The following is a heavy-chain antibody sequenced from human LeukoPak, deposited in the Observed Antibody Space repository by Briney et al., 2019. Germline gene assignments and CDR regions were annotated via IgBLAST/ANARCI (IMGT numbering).Heavy chain of an antibody. J-gene: IGHJ4*02. Sequence: GGSLRLSCAASGFTFSSYSMNWVRQAPGKGLEWVSYISSRSATIYYADSVKGRFTISRDNAKNSLYLQMNSLRAEDTAVYYCARSLGGYDSSGRFDYWGQGTLVTVSS. V-gene: IGHV3-48*01. CDR1: GFTFSSYS. CDR2: ISSRSATI. CDR3: ARSLGGYDSSGRFDY. D-gene: IGHD3-22*01.